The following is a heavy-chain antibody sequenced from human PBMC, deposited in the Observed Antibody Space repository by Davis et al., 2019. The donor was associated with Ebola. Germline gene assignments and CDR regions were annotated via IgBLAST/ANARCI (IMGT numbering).Heavy chain of an antibody. CDR2: ISSSGSTI. CDR1: GFTFSDYY. V-gene: IGHV3-11*01. D-gene: IGHD2-2*01. J-gene: IGHJ6*02. Sequence: GESLKISCAASGFTFSDYYMTWIRQAPGKGLEWVSYISSSGSTIYYADSVKGRFTISRDNAKNSLYLQMNSLRAEDTAVYYCARDRPRDIVVPKKNYGMDVWGQGTTVTVSS. CDR3: ARDRPRDIVVPKKNYGMDV.